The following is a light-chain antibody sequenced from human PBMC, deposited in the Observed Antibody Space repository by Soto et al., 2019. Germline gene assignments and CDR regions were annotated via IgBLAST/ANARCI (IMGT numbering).Light chain of an antibody. Sequence: DIQLTQSPSFLSASVGDRVTITCRASQGLNHYFAWYQQKPGKAPKLLIYATSTLQSGVPSRFXXXGXGTXXXXXXXXXXPEDFAXYYCQQLNSYPLTFGGGTKVEIK. J-gene: IGKJ4*01. V-gene: IGKV1-9*01. CDR2: ATS. CDR3: QQLNSYPLT. CDR1: QGLNHY.